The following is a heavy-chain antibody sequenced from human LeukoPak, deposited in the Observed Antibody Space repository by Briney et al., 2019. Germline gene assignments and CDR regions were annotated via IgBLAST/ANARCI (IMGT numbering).Heavy chain of an antibody. CDR2: ISSSSSYI. D-gene: IGHD6-6*01. J-gene: IGHJ4*02. V-gene: IGHV3-21*01. Sequence: PGGSLRLSCAASGFTFSSYSMNWVRQAPGKGLGWVSSISSSSSYIYYADSVKGRFTISRDNAKNSLYLQMNSLRAEDTAVYYCARLGSSSSDGLYYFDYWGQGTLVTVSS. CDR1: GFTFSSYS. CDR3: ARLGSSSSDGLYYFDY.